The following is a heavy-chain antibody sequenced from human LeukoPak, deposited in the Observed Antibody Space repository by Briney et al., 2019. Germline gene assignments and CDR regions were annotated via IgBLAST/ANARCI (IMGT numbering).Heavy chain of an antibody. J-gene: IGHJ5*02. CDR3: ARDNSRIEETTPFWWFDP. D-gene: IGHD2-15*01. V-gene: IGHV1-46*01. CDR1: GFTFTAYW. Sequence: ASVKVSCKASGFTFTAYWMHWVRQAPGQGPEWMGVINPSGSSTTYAQKFQGRLTMTRDTSTSTDYMELSSLRSEDTAVYFCARDNSRIEETTPFWWFDPWGRGTLVTVSS. CDR2: INPSGSST.